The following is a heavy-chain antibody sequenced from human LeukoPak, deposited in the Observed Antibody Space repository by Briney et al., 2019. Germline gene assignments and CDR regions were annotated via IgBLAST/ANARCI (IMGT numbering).Heavy chain of an antibody. CDR3: ARDYGGVLQD. Sequence: SETLSLTRTVSGGSISSYYWSWIRQPPGKGLEWIGYIYYSGSTNYNPSLKSRVTMSVDTSKNQFSLKLSSVTAADTAVYYCARDYGGVLQDWGQGTLVTVSS. D-gene: IGHD4-23*01. CDR2: IYYSGST. V-gene: IGHV4-59*12. CDR1: GGSISSYY. J-gene: IGHJ4*02.